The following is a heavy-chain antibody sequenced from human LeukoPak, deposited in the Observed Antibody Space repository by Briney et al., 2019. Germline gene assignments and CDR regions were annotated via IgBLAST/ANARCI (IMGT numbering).Heavy chain of an antibody. Sequence: SETLSLTCTVSGGSISSGGYYWSWIRQHPGKGLEWIGYIYYSGSTYYNPSLKSRVTISVDTSKNQFSLKLSSVTAADTAVYYCARDSEGRFGPWGQGTLVTVSS. CDR2: IYYSGST. D-gene: IGHD3-10*01. V-gene: IGHV4-31*03. CDR3: ARDSEGRFGP. J-gene: IGHJ5*02. CDR1: GGSISSGGYY.